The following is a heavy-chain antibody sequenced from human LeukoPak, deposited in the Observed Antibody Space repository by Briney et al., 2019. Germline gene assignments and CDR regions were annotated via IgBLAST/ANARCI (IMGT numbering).Heavy chain of an antibody. CDR3: ARARLVGANY. J-gene: IGHJ4*02. V-gene: IGHV3-7*01. CDR2: IKQDGSEK. CDR1: GFTFSCYW. D-gene: IGHD1-26*01. Sequence: GGSLRLSCAASGFTFSCYWMSWVRQAPGKGLEWVANIKQDGSEKYYVDSVKGRFTISRDNAKNSLYLQMNSLRAEDTAVYYCARARLVGANYWGQGTLVTVSS.